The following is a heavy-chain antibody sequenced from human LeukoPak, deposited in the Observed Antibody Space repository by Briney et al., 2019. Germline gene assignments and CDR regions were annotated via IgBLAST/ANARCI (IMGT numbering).Heavy chain of an antibody. Sequence: GGSLRLSCAASGFTFSDYYMSWIRQAPGKGLEWVSYISSGSTSTNYADSVKGRFTICRDNAKNSLYLQMNSLRAEDTAVYYCARPDTATFMPDSWGQGTLVTVSS. CDR1: GFTFSDYY. V-gene: IGHV3-11*03. D-gene: IGHD5-18*01. J-gene: IGHJ4*02. CDR3: ARPDTATFMPDS. CDR2: ISSGSTST.